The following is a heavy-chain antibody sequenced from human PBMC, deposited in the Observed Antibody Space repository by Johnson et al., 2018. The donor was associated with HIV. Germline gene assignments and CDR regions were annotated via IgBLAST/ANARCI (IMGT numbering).Heavy chain of an antibody. CDR1: GFTFSSYG. J-gene: IGHJ3*02. D-gene: IGHD1-26*01. Sequence: QVLLVESGGGVVQPGGSLRLSCAASGFTFSSYGMHWVRQAPGKGLEWVAFIRYDGSNKYYADSVKGRFTISRDNSKNTLYLQMNSLRAEDTAVYYCAKDLFTEREDDAFDIWGQGTMVTVSS. CDR2: IRYDGSNK. V-gene: IGHV3-30*02. CDR3: AKDLFTEREDDAFDI.